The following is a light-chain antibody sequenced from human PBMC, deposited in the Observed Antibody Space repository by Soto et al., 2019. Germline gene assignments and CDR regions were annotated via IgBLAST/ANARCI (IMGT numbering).Light chain of an antibody. V-gene: IGKV3-20*01. CDR2: GAS. CDR3: QQYGSSPRT. CDR1: QSVSSSY. J-gene: IGKJ1*01. Sequence: EIVLTQSPGTLSLSPGGRATLSCRASQSVSSSYLAWYQQKPGQAPRLLIYGASSRATGIPDRFSGSGSGTDFTLTISRLEPEDFAVYYCQQYGSSPRTFGQGTKWIS.